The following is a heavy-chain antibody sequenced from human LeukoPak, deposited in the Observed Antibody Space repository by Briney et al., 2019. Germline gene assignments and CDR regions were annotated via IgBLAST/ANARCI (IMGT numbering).Heavy chain of an antibody. CDR3: AKDRGWDYYDSSPFDY. CDR1: GGSFSGYY. CDR2: INHSGST. V-gene: IGHV4-34*01. D-gene: IGHD3-22*01. Sequence: SETLSLTCAVYGGSFSGYYWSWIRQPPGKGLEWIGEINHSGSTNYNPSLKSRVTISVDTSKNQFSLKLSSVTAADTAVYYCAKDRGWDYYDSSPFDYWGQGTLVTVSS. J-gene: IGHJ4*02.